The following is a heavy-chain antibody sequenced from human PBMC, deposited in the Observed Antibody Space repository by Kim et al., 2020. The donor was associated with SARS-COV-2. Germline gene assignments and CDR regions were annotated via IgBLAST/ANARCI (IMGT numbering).Heavy chain of an antibody. J-gene: IGHJ3*01. CDR3: ASALVGAS. D-gene: IGHD1-26*01. CDR2: VNSDGSST. CDR1: GFTFSSYW. Sequence: GGSLRLSCAASGFTFSSYWMHWVCQAPGTGLVLVSRVNSDGSSTSYADSVKGRFTISRDNDKNTLYLQMYSLRAEDTAVYYCASALVGASWGQGTMVTVSS. V-gene: IGHV3-74*01.